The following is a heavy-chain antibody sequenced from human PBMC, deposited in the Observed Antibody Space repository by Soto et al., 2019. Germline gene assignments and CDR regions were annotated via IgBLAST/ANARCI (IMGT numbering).Heavy chain of an antibody. CDR3: TTSQDGYSLYAFDI. V-gene: IGHV3-15*01. CDR1: GFSFSNAW. D-gene: IGHD4-4*01. Sequence: GGSLRLSCAASGFSFSNAWMSWVRQAPGKGLEWVGRTNSKTDGGTTDFTAPVKGRFTISRDDSKNTLYLQMNSLKTEDTAVYYCTTSQDGYSLYAFDIWGQGTKVTVSS. CDR2: TNSKTDGGTT. J-gene: IGHJ3*02.